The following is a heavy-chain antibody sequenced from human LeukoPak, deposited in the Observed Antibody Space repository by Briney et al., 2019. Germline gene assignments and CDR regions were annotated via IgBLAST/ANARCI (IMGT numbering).Heavy chain of an antibody. D-gene: IGHD5-24*01. V-gene: IGHV4-59*05. Sequence: SETLSLTCTVSGGSISNYYWSWIRQPPGKGLEWIGSIDYSGRTHYNPTLKSRVTISVDTSKNQFSLKLGFVTATDTAIYFCAGYRVATMLDYWGQGTLVTVSS. CDR3: AGYRVATMLDY. CDR1: GGSISNYY. CDR2: IDYSGRT. J-gene: IGHJ4*02.